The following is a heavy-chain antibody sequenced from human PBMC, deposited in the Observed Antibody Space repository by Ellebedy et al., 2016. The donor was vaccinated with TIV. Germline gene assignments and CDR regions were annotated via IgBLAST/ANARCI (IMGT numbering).Heavy chain of an antibody. CDR2: IDWDDDT. CDR3: ARISRDAFDI. J-gene: IGHJ3*02. Sequence: TLSLTCNVSGGSISTFYWSWIRQPPGKALEWLARIDWDDDTFYSKSLRTRLTISKDISKNQVVLTMTVMDPVDTGTYYCARISRDAFDIWGQGTTVLVSS. CDR1: GGSISTFY. V-gene: IGHV2-70*04.